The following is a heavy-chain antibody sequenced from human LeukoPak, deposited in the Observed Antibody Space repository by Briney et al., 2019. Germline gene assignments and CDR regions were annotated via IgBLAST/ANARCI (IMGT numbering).Heavy chain of an antibody. D-gene: IGHD3-22*01. CDR1: GGSISSNSYY. Sequence: SETLSLTCTVSGGSISSNSYYWGWIRQPPGKGLEWIGSIYYSGSTYYNPSLKSRVTISVDTSKNQFSLKLSPVTAADTAVYYCAREPFGHYYDSSGYFDYWGQGTLVTVSS. CDR2: IYYSGST. V-gene: IGHV4-39*07. CDR3: AREPFGHYYDSSGYFDY. J-gene: IGHJ4*02.